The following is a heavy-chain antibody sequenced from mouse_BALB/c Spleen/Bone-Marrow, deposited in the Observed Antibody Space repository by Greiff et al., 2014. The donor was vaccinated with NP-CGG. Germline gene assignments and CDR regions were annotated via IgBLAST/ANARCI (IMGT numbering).Heavy chain of an antibody. CDR3: ARSADWYFDV. Sequence: VQLKESGPGLVKPSQSLSLTCTVTGYSITSDYARHWIRQFPGNKMEWVGYISYSGSTSYYPSLKSRISITRDTSKNQFFLQLNSVTTEDTATYYCARSADWYFDVWGAGTTVTVSS. CDR1: GYSITSDYA. CDR2: ISYSGST. V-gene: IGHV3-2*02. J-gene: IGHJ1*01.